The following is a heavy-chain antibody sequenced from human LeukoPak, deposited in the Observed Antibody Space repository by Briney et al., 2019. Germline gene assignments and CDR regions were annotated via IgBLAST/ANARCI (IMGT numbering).Heavy chain of an antibody. CDR3: ATYTLSQFWSGYYHFDY. V-gene: IGHV1-69*05. J-gene: IGHJ4*02. CDR1: GGNFISYA. D-gene: IGHD3-3*01. CDR2: IIPMFGTS. Sequence: SVKVSCKASGGNFISYAVSWGRQAPGQGLEWMGGIIPMFGTSNYAQKFQGRVTITTDESTTTAYMELSSLSSEDTAVYYCATYTLSQFWSGYYHFDYWGQGTLVSVSP.